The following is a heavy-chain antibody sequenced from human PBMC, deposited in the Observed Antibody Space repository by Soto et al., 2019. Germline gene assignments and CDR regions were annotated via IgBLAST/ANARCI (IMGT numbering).Heavy chain of an antibody. CDR1: GASISSFY. D-gene: IGHD2-2*01. V-gene: IGHV4-59*01. CDR2: MYHSGRS. J-gene: IGHJ6*02. Sequence: ETLSLTCIVSGASISSFYWSWIRQPPGKELEWIGYMYHSGRSSYNPSLKSRVTISVDTSTNQFSLRLRSVTAADTAVYYCARVRTSNGMDVWGQGTTVTVSS. CDR3: ARVRTSNGMDV.